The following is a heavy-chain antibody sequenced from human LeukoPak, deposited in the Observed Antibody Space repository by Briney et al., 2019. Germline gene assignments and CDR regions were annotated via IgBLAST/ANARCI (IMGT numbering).Heavy chain of an antibody. V-gene: IGHV4-39*07. CDR2: IYYSGST. J-gene: IGHJ6*03. CDR1: GGSTSSSSYY. D-gene: IGHD3-10*01. CDR3: ARVGGMVRGVNSYYYYYMDV. Sequence: PSETLSLTCTVPGGSTSSSSYYWGWIRQPPGKGLEWIGSIYYSGSTYYNPSLKSRVTISVDTSKNQFSLKLSSVTAADTAVYYCARVGGMVRGVNSYYYYYMDVWGKGTTVTISS.